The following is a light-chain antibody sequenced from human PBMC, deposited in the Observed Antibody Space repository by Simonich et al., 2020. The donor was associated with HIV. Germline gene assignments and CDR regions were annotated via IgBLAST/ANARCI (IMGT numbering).Light chain of an antibody. V-gene: IGKV1-39*01. CDR3: QQYYSYPWT. CDR2: AAS. J-gene: IGKJ1*01. Sequence: DIQMTQSPSSLSASVGDRVTITCRASQSISSYLNWYQQKPGKAPKLLIYAASSLQSGVPSRFSGSGSGTDFTLTISLQSEDSATYYCQQYYSYPWTFGQGTKVEIK. CDR1: QSISSY.